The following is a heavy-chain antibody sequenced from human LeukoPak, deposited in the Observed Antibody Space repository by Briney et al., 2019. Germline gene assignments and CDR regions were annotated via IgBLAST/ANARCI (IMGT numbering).Heavy chain of an antibody. CDR2: ISRSSSYI. J-gene: IGHJ4*02. CDR3: ARDSGSSWYYFDY. Sequence: PGGSLRLSCAASGFTFSSYSMNWVRQAPGKGLEWVSSISRSSSYIYYADSVKGRFTISRDNAKTSLYLQMNSLRAEDTAVYYCARDSGSSWYYFDYWGQGTLVTVSS. D-gene: IGHD6-13*01. CDR1: GFTFSSYS. V-gene: IGHV3-21*01.